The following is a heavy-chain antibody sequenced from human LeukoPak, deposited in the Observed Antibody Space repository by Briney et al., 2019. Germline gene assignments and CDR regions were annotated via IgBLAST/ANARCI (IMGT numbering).Heavy chain of an antibody. V-gene: IGHV1-46*01. D-gene: IGHD2-15*01. J-gene: IGHJ4*02. CDR1: GYTFITYY. CDR3: ARGFCSGGSCYSYDY. CDR2: IDPSGGST. Sequence: ASVTVSFTSSGYTFITYYMHWVRQAPGQGLERMGVIDPSGGSTNYARKFQGRVTMTSDTSTSTVYMELSSLRSEDTAVYYCARGFCSGGSCYSYDYWGQGALVTVSS.